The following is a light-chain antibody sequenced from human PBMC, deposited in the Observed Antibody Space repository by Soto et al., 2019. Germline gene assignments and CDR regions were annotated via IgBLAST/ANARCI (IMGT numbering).Light chain of an antibody. Sequence: EIVLTQSPGTLSLSPGERATLSCRASQSLGSSFLAWYQQKPGQAPRLLIYGATTRATGIPDRFSGSGSGTDFTLTISRLEPEDFAVDYCQHYGISPPWTCGQGTKVEIK. V-gene: IGKV3-20*01. CDR3: QHYGISPPWT. J-gene: IGKJ1*01. CDR2: GAT. CDR1: QSLGSSF.